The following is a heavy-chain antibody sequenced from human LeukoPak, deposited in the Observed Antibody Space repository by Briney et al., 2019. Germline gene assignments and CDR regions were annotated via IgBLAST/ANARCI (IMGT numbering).Heavy chain of an antibody. J-gene: IGHJ5*02. CDR1: VGTFSSYA. V-gene: IGHV1-69*13. CDR2: IIPIFGTA. CDR3: ARDRLPHGGYLNWFDP. D-gene: IGHD5-12*01. Sequence: ASVKVSCKASVGTFSSYAISWVRQAPGQGLECMGGIIPIFGTANYAQKFQGRVTVTADESTSTAYMELSSLRSEDTAVYYCARDRLPHGGYLNWFDPWGQGTLVTVSS.